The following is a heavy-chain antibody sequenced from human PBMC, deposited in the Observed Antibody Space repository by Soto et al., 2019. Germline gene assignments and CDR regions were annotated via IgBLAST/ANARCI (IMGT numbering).Heavy chain of an antibody. D-gene: IGHD3-10*01. Sequence: SVKVSLKASCYTFSSYGISWVRQAAGQGLEWMGWISAYNGNTNYAQKLQGRVTMTTDTSTSTAYMELRSLRSDDTAVYYCARGATHVLLWFGELLYGMDVWGQGTTVTVSS. CDR2: ISAYNGNT. V-gene: IGHV1-18*01. CDR1: CYTFSSYG. CDR3: ARGATHVLLWFGELLYGMDV. J-gene: IGHJ6*02.